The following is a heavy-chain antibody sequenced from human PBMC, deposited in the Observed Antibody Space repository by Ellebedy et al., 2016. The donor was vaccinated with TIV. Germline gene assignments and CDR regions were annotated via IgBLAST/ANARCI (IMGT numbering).Heavy chain of an antibody. CDR1: GFTFSSYA. Sequence: PGGSLRLSCAASGFTFSSYAMHWVRQAPGKGLEWVAVISYDGSNKYYADSVKGRFTISRDNSKNTLYLQMNSLRAEDTAVYYCAREERYYDSSGHDYWGQGTLVTVSS. J-gene: IGHJ4*02. V-gene: IGHV3-30-3*01. D-gene: IGHD3-22*01. CDR2: ISYDGSNK. CDR3: AREERYYDSSGHDY.